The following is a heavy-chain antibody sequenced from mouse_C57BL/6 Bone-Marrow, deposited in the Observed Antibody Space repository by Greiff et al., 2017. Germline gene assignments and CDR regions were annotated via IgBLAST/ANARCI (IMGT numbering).Heavy chain of an antibody. CDR1: GYTFTSYW. CDR2: IDPSDSET. V-gene: IGHV1-52*01. J-gene: IGHJ1*03. D-gene: IGHD2-5*01. CDR3: ARGSNFPWYFEV. Sequence: VQLQQSGAELVRPGSSVKLSCKASGYTFTSYWMHWVKQRPIQGLEWIGNIDPSDSETHYNQKFKDKATLTVDKSSSTAYMQLSSLTSEDSAGYYCARGSNFPWYFEVWGTGTTVTVAS.